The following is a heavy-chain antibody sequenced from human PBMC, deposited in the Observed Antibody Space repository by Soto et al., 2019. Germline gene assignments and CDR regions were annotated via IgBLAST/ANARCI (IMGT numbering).Heavy chain of an antibody. CDR2: IYYSGST. CDR3: ARHKYCSGGSCYGYYYYYMDV. Sequence: PSETLSLTCTVSGGSISSYYWSWIRQPPGKGLEWIGYIYYSGSTNYNPSLKSRVTISVDTSKNQFSLKLSSVTAADTAVYYCARHKYCSGGSCYGYYYYYMDVWGKGTTVTVSS. V-gene: IGHV4-59*08. J-gene: IGHJ6*03. CDR1: GGSISSYY. D-gene: IGHD2-15*01.